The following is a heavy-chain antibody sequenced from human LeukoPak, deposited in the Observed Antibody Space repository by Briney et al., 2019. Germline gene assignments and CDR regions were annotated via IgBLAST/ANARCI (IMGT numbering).Heavy chain of an antibody. Sequence: PGGSLRLSCAAPGFAVSSNYMSWVRQAPGKGLEWVSVIYTGGSTYYADSVKGRFTISRDNSKNTVYLQMNSLRAEDTAVYYCARERGTSGYILAFWGQGTLVTVSS. CDR2: IYTGGST. D-gene: IGHD3-22*01. J-gene: IGHJ4*02. CDR1: GFAVSSNY. CDR3: ARERGTSGYILAF. V-gene: IGHV3-53*01.